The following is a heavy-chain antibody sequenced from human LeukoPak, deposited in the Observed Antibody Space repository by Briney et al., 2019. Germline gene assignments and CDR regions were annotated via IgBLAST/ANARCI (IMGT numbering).Heavy chain of an antibody. J-gene: IGHJ6*02. CDR3: ARDPGYSSSWPFYYYGMDV. CDR2: ISAYNGNT. D-gene: IGHD6-13*01. CDR1: GYTFTSYG. Sequence: ASVKVFCKASGYTFTSYGISWVRQAPGQGLEWMGWISAYNGNTNYAQKLQGRVTMTTDTSTSTAYMELRSLRSDDTAVYYCARDPGYSSSWPFYYYGMDVWGQGTTVTVSS. V-gene: IGHV1-18*01.